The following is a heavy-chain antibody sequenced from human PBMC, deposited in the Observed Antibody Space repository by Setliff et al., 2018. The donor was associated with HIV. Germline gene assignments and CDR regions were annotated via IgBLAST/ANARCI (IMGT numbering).Heavy chain of an antibody. J-gene: IGHJ6*03. Sequence: ASVKVSCKASGYTFSDYGVSWVRQAPGQGLEWMGWISSYNGNTHFAQKYQDRISMTTDTSANIAYMELRSLQSDDTAVYYCARIDESITIFGVVSYPMDVWGKGTTVTSP. CDR3: ARIDESITIFGVVSYPMDV. V-gene: IGHV1-18*01. D-gene: IGHD3-3*01. CDR2: ISSYNGNT. CDR1: GYTFSDYG.